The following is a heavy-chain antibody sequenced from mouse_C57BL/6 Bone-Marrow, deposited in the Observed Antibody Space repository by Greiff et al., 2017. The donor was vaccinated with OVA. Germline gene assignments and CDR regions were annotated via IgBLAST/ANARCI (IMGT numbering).Heavy chain of an antibody. Sequence: EVKLMESGGGLVQPGGSLKLSCAASGFTFSDFYMYWIRQTPEKRLEWVAYISNGGGSTYYPDTVKGRFTISRDSAKNTLYLQMSSLKSEDTAMYYCARLDAMDYWGQGTSVTVSS. V-gene: IGHV5-12*01. J-gene: IGHJ4*01. CDR1: GFTFSDFY. CDR2: ISNGGGST. CDR3: ARLDAMDY.